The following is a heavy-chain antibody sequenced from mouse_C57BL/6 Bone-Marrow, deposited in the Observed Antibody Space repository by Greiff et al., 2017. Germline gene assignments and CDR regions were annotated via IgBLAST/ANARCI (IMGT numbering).Heavy chain of an antibody. Sequence: VKVVESGAELARPGASVKMSCKASGYTFTSYGISWVKQRTGQGLEWIGEIYPRSGNTYYNEKFKGKATLTADKSSSTAYMELRSLTSEDSAVYFCARSGSYYSNYLAWFAYWGQGTLVTVSA. CDR3: ARSGSYYSNYLAWFAY. J-gene: IGHJ3*01. CDR1: GYTFTSYG. V-gene: IGHV1-81*01. D-gene: IGHD2-5*01. CDR2: IYPRSGNT.